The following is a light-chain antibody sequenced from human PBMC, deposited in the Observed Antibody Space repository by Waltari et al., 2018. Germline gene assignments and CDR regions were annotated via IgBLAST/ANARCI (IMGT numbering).Light chain of an antibody. J-gene: IGLJ2*01. V-gene: IGLV4-69*01. CDR2: LNSDGTH. CDR1: SGHSNNA. CDR3: QTWGTDFHT. Sequence: QVVLTQSPSASASLGASVKLTCTLSSGHSNNAIASHPQQPEKGPRYLMRLNSDGTHNKGDGIPDRFSGSSSGAERYLTISSLQSEDEADYYCQTWGTDFHTFGGGTRLTVL.